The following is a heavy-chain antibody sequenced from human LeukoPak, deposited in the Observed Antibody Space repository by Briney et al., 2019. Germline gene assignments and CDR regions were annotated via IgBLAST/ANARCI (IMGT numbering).Heavy chain of an antibody. CDR1: GYTLTELS. V-gene: IGHV1-24*01. J-gene: IGHJ4*02. Sequence: ASVKVSCKVSGYTLTELSMHWVRQAPGKGLEWMGGFDPEDGETIYAQNFQGRVTMTEDTSTDTAYMELNNLTSEDTAVYYCAISYGYILRGDDYWGQGTLVTVSS. D-gene: IGHD5-24*01. CDR2: FDPEDGET. CDR3: AISYGYILRGDDY.